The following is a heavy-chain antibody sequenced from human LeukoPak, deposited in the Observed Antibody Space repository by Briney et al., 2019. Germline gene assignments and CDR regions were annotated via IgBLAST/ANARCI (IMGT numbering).Heavy chain of an antibody. D-gene: IGHD2-15*01. CDR3: AKTTGGSCYTGIDY. CDR2: ISYTGST. CDR1: GGSIRSYY. Sequence: SVTLSLTCTVSGGSIRSYYWSWIRQPPGKGLEWIGYISYTGSTNYNPSLRSRVTISLDTSNNQFSLKLSSVTAADTAVYYCAKTTGGSCYTGIDYWGQGTLVTVSS. J-gene: IGHJ4*02. V-gene: IGHV4-59*08.